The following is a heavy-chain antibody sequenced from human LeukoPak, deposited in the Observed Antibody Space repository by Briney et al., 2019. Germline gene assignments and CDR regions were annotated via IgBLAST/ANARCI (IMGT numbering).Heavy chain of an antibody. CDR2: ISSSSSYI. V-gene: IGHV3-21*01. J-gene: IGHJ4*02. CDR3: AGFALKTPPTD. Sequence: PGGSLRLSCAASGFTFSSYEMNWVRQAPGKGLEWVSSISSSSSYIYYADSVKGRFTISRDNAKNSLYLQMNSLRAEDTAVYYCAGFALKTPPTDWGQGTLVTVSS. CDR1: GFTFSSYE.